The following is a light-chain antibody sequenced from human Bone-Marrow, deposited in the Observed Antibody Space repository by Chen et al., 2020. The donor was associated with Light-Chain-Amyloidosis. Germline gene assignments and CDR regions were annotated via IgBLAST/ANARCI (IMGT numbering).Light chain of an antibody. V-gene: IGKV3-11*01. CDR2: DAS. J-gene: IGKJ1*01. CDR3: QQRSNWPST. Sequence: EIVLTQSPATLSFSPGERATLSCRASHSVSNYLAWYQQKPGQAPRLLIYDASNRATGIPARFSGSGYGTDFTLTISSLEPEDFAVYYCQQRSNWPSTFGQGTKVEIK. CDR1: HSVSNY.